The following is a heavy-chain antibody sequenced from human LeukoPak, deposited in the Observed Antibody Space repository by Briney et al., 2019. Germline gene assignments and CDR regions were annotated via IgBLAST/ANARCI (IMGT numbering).Heavy chain of an antibody. V-gene: IGHV5-51*01. CDR3: ARRPISAADWLDP. Sequence: GESLKISCKGSGYSFTSYWIGWVRQMPGKGLEWMGIIYPGDSDTRYSPSFQGQVTISADQSISPAYLPWSSLKASDTAMYYCARRPISAADWLDPWGRGTRVSVSS. J-gene: IGHJ5*02. D-gene: IGHD6-25*01. CDR1: GYSFTSYW. CDR2: IYPGDSDT.